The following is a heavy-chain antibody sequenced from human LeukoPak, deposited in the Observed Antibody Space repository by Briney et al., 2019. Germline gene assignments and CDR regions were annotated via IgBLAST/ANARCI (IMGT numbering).Heavy chain of an antibody. D-gene: IGHD3-22*01. CDR3: ARTYYYDISGPVTDY. CDR1: GYTFTGYY. Sequence: ASVKVSCKASGYTFTGYYMHWVRQAPGQGLEWMGWITPNSGGTNYAQKFQGRVTMTRDTSLSTAYMELSRLRSDDTAVYYCARTYYYDISGPVTDYWGQGTLVTVSS. CDR2: ITPNSGGT. V-gene: IGHV1-2*02. J-gene: IGHJ4*02.